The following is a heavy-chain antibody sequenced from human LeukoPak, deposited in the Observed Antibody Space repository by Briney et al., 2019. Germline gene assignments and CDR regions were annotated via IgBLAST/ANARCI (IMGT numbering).Heavy chain of an antibody. D-gene: IGHD2-15*01. J-gene: IGHJ4*02. CDR1: GGSVSSYY. V-gene: IGHV4-59*02. Sequence: SETLSLTCTVSGGSVSSYYWSWIRQPPGKGLEWIGYIYYSGSTNYNTSLKSRVTISVDTSKNQFSLKLSSVTAADTAVYYCARTREGYCSGGSCEFDYWGQGTLVTVSS. CDR3: ARTREGYCSGGSCEFDY. CDR2: IYYSGST.